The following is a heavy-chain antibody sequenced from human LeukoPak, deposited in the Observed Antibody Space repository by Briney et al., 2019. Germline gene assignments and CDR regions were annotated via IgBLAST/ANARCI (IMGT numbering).Heavy chain of an antibody. J-gene: IGHJ4*02. Sequence: SETLSLTCTVSGGSISSYYWSWIRQPPGKGLGWIGYISYSGSSNYNPSLKSRVTISVDTSKNQFSLKLSSVTAADTAVYYCARAGGYYDSSGYSPFDYWGQGTLVTVSS. V-gene: IGHV4-59*01. D-gene: IGHD3-22*01. CDR1: GGSISSYY. CDR3: ARAGGYYDSSGYSPFDY. CDR2: ISYSGSS.